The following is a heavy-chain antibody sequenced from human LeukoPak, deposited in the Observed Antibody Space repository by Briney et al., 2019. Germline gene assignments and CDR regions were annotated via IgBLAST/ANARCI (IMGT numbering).Heavy chain of an antibody. CDR2: IDRSGTYT. J-gene: IGHJ4*02. D-gene: IGHD1-26*01. V-gene: IGHV3-11*06. CDR1: GFTVSDYY. CDR3: ARDLTVGPIFTDY. Sequence: GGSLRPSCAASGFTVSDYYMNWIRQAPGRGLEWVSYIDRSGTYTNYADSVKGRFTFSRDNAKNSLYLQMNSLRAEDTAVYYCARDLTVGPIFTDYWGQGTLVTVSS.